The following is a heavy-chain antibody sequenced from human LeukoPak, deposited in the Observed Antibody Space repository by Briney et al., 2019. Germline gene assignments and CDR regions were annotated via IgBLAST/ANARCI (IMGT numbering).Heavy chain of an antibody. Sequence: ASVKVSCKASGYTFTSYGISWVRQAPGQGLEWMGWISAYNGNTNYAQKLQGRVTMTTDTSTSTAYMELRSLRSDDTAVYYCARSTPLRYFDWLPEYYFDYWGQGTLVTVSS. V-gene: IGHV1-18*01. J-gene: IGHJ4*02. CDR3: ARSTPLRYFDWLPEYYFDY. D-gene: IGHD3-9*01. CDR1: GYTFTSYG. CDR2: ISAYNGNT.